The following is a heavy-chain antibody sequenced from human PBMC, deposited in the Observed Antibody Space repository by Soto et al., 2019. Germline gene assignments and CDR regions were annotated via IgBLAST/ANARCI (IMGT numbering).Heavy chain of an antibody. D-gene: IGHD4-17*01. V-gene: IGHV4-31*03. CDR3: ARDLPGGVTTAGGMDV. CDR2: IYYSGST. J-gene: IGHJ6*02. Sequence: SETLSLTCTVSGGSISSGGYYWSWIRQHPGKGLEWIGYIYYSGSTYYNPSLKSRVTISVDTSKNQFSLKLSSVTAADTAVYYCARDLPGGVTTAGGMDVWGQGTTVTVSS. CDR1: GGSISSGGYY.